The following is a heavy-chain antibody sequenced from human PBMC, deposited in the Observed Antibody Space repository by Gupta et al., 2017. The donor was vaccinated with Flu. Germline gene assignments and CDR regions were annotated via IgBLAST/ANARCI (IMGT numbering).Heavy chain of an antibody. J-gene: IGHJ4*02. Sequence: EVQLLEYGGGLVQPGGSLSLSCAAYGFTFSSYALSWVRQAPGKGLEWVSAMSGSGGSTYYADSVKGRFTISRDNSKNTLYLQMNSLRAEDTAVYYCAKVADEYSSSWYRFDYWGQGTLVTVSS. CDR1: GFTFSSYA. CDR3: AKVADEYSSSWYRFDY. CDR2: MSGSGGST. D-gene: IGHD6-13*01. V-gene: IGHV3-23*01.